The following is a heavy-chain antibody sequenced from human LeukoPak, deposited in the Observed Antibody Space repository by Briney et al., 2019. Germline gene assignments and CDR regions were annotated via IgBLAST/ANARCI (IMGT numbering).Heavy chain of an antibody. CDR1: GYTFTSYY. V-gene: IGHV1-46*01. CDR2: ISTSGGNT. J-gene: IGHJ4*02. D-gene: IGHD1-26*01. Sequence: PGASVKVSCKASGYTFTSYYMHWARQAPGQGLEWMGIISTSGGNTGYAQKFQGRIIMTRDTSTSTVYLDLSSLRSDDTAVYYCARVWVGATKAGYGYWGQGTLVTVSS. CDR3: ARVWVGATKAGYGY.